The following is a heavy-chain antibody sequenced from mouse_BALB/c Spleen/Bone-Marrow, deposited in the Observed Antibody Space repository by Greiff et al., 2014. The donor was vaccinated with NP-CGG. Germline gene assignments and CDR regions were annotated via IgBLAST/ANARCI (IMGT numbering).Heavy chain of an antibody. CDR3: TIYYRSFVY. CDR1: GYTFTSYW. Sequence: VQLQESGAELVKPGASVKMSCKASGYTFTSYWMHWVKQRPGQGLEWIGVIDPSDSYTSYNQKFKGKATLTVDTSSSTAYMQLSSLTSEDSAVYYCTIYYRSFVYWGQGTLVTVSA. CDR2: IDPSDSYT. D-gene: IGHD2-14*01. J-gene: IGHJ3*01. V-gene: IGHV1S127*01.